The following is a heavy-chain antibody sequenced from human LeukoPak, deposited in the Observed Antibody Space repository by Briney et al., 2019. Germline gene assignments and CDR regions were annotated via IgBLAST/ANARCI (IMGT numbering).Heavy chain of an antibody. CDR2: IYSGGST. CDR3: ARASGSSGWYYFDY. V-gene: IGHV3-53*01. J-gene: IGHJ4*02. Sequence: GGSLRLSCAASGFTFSSYSMNWVRQAPGKGLEWVSVIYSGGSTYYADSVKGRFTISRDNSKNTLYLQMNSLRAEDTAVYYCARASGSSGWYYFDYWGQGTLVTVSS. CDR1: GFTFSSYS. D-gene: IGHD6-19*01.